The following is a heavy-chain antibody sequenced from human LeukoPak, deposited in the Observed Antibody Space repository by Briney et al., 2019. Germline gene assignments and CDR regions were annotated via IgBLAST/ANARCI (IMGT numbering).Heavy chain of an antibody. V-gene: IGHV3-30*18. Sequence: GRSLRLSCAASGFTFSSYGMHWVRQAPGKGLEWVAVISNDGNNKYYADSVKGRFAISRDNSKNTLYLQMNSLRAEDTAVYYCAKQTYVWWSYRYTEADYWGQGTLVTVSS. D-gene: IGHD3-16*02. CDR1: GFTFSSYG. J-gene: IGHJ4*02. CDR3: AKQTYVWWSYRYTEADY. CDR2: ISNDGNNK.